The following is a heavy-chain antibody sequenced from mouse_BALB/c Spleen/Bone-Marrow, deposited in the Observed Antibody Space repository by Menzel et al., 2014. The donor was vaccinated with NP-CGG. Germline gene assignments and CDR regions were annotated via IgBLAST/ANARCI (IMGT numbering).Heavy chain of an antibody. CDR2: INPSTGYT. Sequence: QVQLKQSGAELAKPGASVKMSCKASGYTFTSYWMHWVKQRPGQGLEWIGYINPSTGYTEYNQKFKDKATLTADKSSSTAYMQLSSLTSEDSAVYYCARDWYFGVWGAGTTVTVSS. V-gene: IGHV1-7*01. J-gene: IGHJ1*01. CDR3: ARDWYFGV. CDR1: GYTFTSYW.